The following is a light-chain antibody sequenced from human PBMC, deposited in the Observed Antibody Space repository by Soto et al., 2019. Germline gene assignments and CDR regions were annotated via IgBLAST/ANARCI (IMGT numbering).Light chain of an antibody. CDR1: QGISSS. V-gene: IGKV1-9*01. CDR3: QQLKSYPLK. Sequence: DIQLTQSPSFLSASVGDRVTITCRACQGISSSLAWYQQRAGKAPKFLIYAAPTLQSGAPSRFSGRGSGPDFALTISSLQTESSATHYCQQLKSYPLKFGGGTKVEIK. CDR2: AAP. J-gene: IGKJ4*02.